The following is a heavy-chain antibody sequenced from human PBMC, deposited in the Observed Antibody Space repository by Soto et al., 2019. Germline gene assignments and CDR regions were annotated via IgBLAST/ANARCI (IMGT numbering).Heavy chain of an antibody. CDR3: ARRNYYDSSGYYYYGGDFDY. CDR1: GGSISSSSYY. J-gene: IGHJ4*02. D-gene: IGHD3-22*01. CDR2: IYYSGST. V-gene: IGHV4-39*01. Sequence: SETLSLTCTVPGGSISSSSYYWGWIRQPPGKGLEWIGSIYYSGSTYYNPSLKSRVTISVDTSKNQFSLKLSSVTAADTAVYYCARRNYYDSSGYYYYGGDFDYWGQGTLVTVSS.